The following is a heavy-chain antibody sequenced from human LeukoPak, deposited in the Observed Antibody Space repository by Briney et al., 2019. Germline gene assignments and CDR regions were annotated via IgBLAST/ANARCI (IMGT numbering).Heavy chain of an antibody. CDR1: GGSFSGYY. CDR3: ARVRSPLFWSGYYPYYYYYYMDV. V-gene: IGHV4-34*01. CDR2: INHSGST. Sequence: SGTLSLTCAVYGGSFSGYYWSWIRQPPGKGLEWIGEINHSGSTNYNPSLKSRVTISVDTSKNQFSLKLSSVTAADTAVYYCARVRSPLFWSGYYPYYYYYYMDVWGKGTTVTVSS. J-gene: IGHJ6*03. D-gene: IGHD3-3*01.